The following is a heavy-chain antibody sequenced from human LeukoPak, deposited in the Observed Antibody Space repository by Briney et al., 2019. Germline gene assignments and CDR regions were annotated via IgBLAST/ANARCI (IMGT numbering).Heavy chain of an antibody. V-gene: IGHV4-34*01. CDR3: AKHYMGSSYNRAVDY. Sequence: PSETLSLTCAVYGGSFSGYYWSWIRQPPGKGLEWIGEINHSGSTNYNPSLKSRVTISVDTSKNQFPLKLSSVTAADTAVYYCAKHYMGSSYNRAVDYWGQGTLVTVSS. D-gene: IGHD3-10*01. J-gene: IGHJ4*02. CDR2: INHSGST. CDR1: GGSFSGYY.